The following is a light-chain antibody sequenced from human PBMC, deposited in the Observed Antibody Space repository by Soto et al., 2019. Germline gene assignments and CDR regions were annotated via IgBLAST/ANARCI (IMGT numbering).Light chain of an antibody. CDR3: QQYGASQII. V-gene: IGKV3-20*01. CDR2: GTS. J-gene: IGKJ5*01. CDR1: ERIYSAY. Sequence: EGVLTHAPGTMSLSRGERATLPCRASERIYSAYLGWYQQKPGQAPRLLIYGTSSRATGFPDRFSGSGSGTDFTLTISRLQPEDFAVFFCQQYGASQIIFGQGTRLEIK.